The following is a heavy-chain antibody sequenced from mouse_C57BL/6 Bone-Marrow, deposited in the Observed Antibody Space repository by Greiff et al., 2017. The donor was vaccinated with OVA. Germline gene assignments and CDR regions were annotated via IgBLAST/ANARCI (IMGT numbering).Heavy chain of an antibody. Sequence: VQLQESGAELARPGASVKMSCKASGYTFTSYTMHWVKQRPGQGLEWIGYINPSSGYTKYNQKFKDKATLTADKSSSTAYMQLSSLTSEDSAVYYCATVTWFAYWGQGTLVTVSA. V-gene: IGHV1-4*01. J-gene: IGHJ3*01. CDR1: GYTFTSYT. CDR3: ATVTWFAY. CDR2: INPSSGYT.